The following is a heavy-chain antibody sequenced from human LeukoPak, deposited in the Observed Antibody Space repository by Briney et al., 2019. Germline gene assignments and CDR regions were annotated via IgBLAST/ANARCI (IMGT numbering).Heavy chain of an antibody. CDR2: IATTGET. CDR1: GFTFSSYD. Sequence: GGSLRLSCAASGFTFSSYDMHWVRQGSGKGLEWVSSIATTGETFYAGSVKGRFTISRENAKNSVDLQMNNLRAGDTAVYYCARGGYYASGSLEYWGQGAPVTVSS. D-gene: IGHD3-10*01. V-gene: IGHV3-13*01. J-gene: IGHJ4*02. CDR3: ARGGYYASGSLEY.